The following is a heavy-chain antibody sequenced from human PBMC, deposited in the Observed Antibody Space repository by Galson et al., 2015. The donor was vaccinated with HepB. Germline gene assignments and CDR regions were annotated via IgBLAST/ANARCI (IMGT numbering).Heavy chain of an antibody. CDR2: ISGSGGST. V-gene: IGHV3-23*01. Sequence: SLRLSCAASGFTFSSYAMSWVRQAPGKGLEWVSAISGSGGSTYYADSVKGRFTISRDNSKNTLYLQMNSLRAEDTAVYYCAKEAYYYDSSGYLLEADAFDIWGQGTMVTVSS. CDR1: GFTFSSYA. J-gene: IGHJ3*02. CDR3: AKEAYYYDSSGYLLEADAFDI. D-gene: IGHD3-22*01.